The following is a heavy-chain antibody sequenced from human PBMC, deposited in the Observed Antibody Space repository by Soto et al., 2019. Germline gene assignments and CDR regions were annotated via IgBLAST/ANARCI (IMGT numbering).Heavy chain of an antibody. J-gene: IGHJ2*01. CDR3: ARDSSGYYPSGNGYFDL. V-gene: IGHV4-31*03. CDR2: IYYSGST. D-gene: IGHD3-22*01. Sequence: QVQLQESGPGLVKPSQTLSLTCTVSGGSISSGGYYWSWIRQHPGKGLEWIGYIYYSGSTYYNPSLKSRVTISVDTSKNQFARKLSSVTAADTAVYYCARDSSGYYPSGNGYFDLWGRGTLVTVSS. CDR1: GGSISSGGYY.